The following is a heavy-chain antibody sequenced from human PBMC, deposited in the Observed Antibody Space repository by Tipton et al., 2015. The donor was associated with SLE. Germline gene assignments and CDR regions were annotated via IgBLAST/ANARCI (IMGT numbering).Heavy chain of an antibody. CDR3: ASYGGSSWGDAFDI. CDR2: IYHSGST. Sequence: TLSLTCAVSGGSISSGGYSWSWIRQPPGKGLEWIGYIYHSGSTYYNPSLKSRVTISVDRSKNQFSLKLSSVTAADTAVYYCASYGGSSWGDAFDIWGQGTMVTVSS. J-gene: IGHJ3*02. D-gene: IGHD6-13*01. CDR1: GGSISSGGYS. V-gene: IGHV4-30-2*01.